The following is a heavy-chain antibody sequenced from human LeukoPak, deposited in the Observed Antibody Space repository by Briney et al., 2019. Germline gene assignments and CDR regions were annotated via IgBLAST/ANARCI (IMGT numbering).Heavy chain of an antibody. D-gene: IGHD2-15*01. Sequence: SETLSLTCSVSRGSISSYYWTSTRQPPGKGLEYIGYIYYSGSTNYNPSLKSRVTISLDTSKNQFSLKLNSVTAADTAVYYCGRVASGGQTGYNFDNWGQGTLVTVSS. V-gene: IGHV4-59*01. CDR2: IYYSGST. CDR3: GRVASGGQTGYNFDN. J-gene: IGHJ4*02. CDR1: RGSISSYY.